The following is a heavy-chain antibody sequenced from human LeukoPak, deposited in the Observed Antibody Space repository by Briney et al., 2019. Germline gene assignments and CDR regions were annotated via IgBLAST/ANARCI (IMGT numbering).Heavy chain of an antibody. V-gene: IGHV3-11*04. J-gene: IGHJ4*02. CDR2: MSSSGSTM. Sequence: GGSLRLSCAASGFTFSDYYMNWIRQAPGKGLEWISCMSSSGSTMSYADSVTGRFTVSRDNAKNSLYLQMNSLRAEDTAVYYCARSILPAANAIDYWGQGTLLTVSS. D-gene: IGHD2-2*01. CDR1: GFTFSDYY. CDR3: ARSILPAANAIDY.